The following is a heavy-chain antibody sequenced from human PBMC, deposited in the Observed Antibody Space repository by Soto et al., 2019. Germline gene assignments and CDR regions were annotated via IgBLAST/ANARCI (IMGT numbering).Heavy chain of an antibody. CDR2: IDPSDSYT. Sequence: PGESLKISCKGSVYSFTSYWISWVRQMPGKGLEWMGRIDPSDSYTNYSPSFQGHVTISADKSISTAYLQWSSLKASDTAMYYCARHPNYYDSSGYPYDYWGQGTLVTVSS. CDR3: ARHPNYYDSSGYPYDY. J-gene: IGHJ4*02. V-gene: IGHV5-10-1*01. CDR1: VYSFTSYW. D-gene: IGHD3-22*01.